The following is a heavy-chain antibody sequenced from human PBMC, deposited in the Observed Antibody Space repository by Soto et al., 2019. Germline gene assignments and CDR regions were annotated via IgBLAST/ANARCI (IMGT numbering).Heavy chain of an antibody. D-gene: IGHD6-13*01. Sequence: GASVKVSCKASGYTFTGYYMHWVRQAPGQGLEWMGWINPNSGGTNYAQKFQGWVTMTRDTSISTAYMELSRLRSDDTAVYYCARGVGIAAAGTGWGSGGYYYYYMDVWGKGTTVTVSS. J-gene: IGHJ6*03. CDR1: GYTFTGYY. CDR2: INPNSGGT. CDR3: ARGVGIAAAGTGWGSGGYYYYYMDV. V-gene: IGHV1-2*04.